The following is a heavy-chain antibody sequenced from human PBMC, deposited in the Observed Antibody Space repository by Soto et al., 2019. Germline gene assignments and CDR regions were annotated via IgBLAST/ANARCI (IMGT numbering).Heavy chain of an antibody. CDR3: ATGPPVQQQPGSTWFDP. J-gene: IGHJ5*02. CDR2: FDPEDGET. V-gene: IGHV1-24*01. CDR1: GYTLTELS. Sequence: GASVKVSCKVSGYTLTELSMHWVRQAPGKGLEWMGGFDPEDGETIYAQKFQGRVTMTEDTSTDTAYMELSSLRSEDTAVYYCATGPPVQQQPGSTWFDPWSQASLVTIAS. D-gene: IGHD1-1*01.